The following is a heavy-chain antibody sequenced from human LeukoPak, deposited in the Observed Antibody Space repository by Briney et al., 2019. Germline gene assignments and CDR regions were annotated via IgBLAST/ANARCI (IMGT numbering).Heavy chain of an antibody. J-gene: IGHJ4*02. D-gene: IGHD3-9*01. CDR1: GFTFSSYS. CDR2: ISGGRGNT. CDR3: ARDLDWAFDN. Sequence: GGSLRLSCAASGFTFSSYSMNWVRQAPGKGLEWVSDISGGRGNTRYTDPVKGRFTITRDNAKNSLFLKMNGLRDEVTDVYYCARDLDWAFDNWGQGTLVTVSS. V-gene: IGHV3-48*02.